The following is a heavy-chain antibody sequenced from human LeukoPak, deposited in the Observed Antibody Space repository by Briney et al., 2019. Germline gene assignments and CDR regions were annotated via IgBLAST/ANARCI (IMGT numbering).Heavy chain of an antibody. J-gene: IGHJ4*02. Sequence: SETLSLTCTVSGGPISSYYWTWIRQPPGKGLEWIGYIYYSGSSNYNPSLKSRVTISVDTSKNQFSLKLSSVTAADTAVYFCAREVVAVAGSYFDSWGQGTLVTVSS. CDR3: AREVVAVAGSYFDS. D-gene: IGHD6-19*01. V-gene: IGHV4-59*01. CDR2: IYYSGSS. CDR1: GGPISSYY.